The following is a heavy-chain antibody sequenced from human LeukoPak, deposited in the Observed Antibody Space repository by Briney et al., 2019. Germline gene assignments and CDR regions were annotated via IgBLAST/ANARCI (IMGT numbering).Heavy chain of an antibody. CDR3: TASITMVRGVIINPYYFDY. V-gene: IGHV3-15*01. CDR1: GFTFSNAW. Sequence: GGPLRLSCAASGFTFSNAWMSWVRQAPGKGLEWVGRIKSKTDGGTTDYAAPVKGRFTISRDDSKNTLYLQMDSLKTEDTAVYYCTASITMVRGVIINPYYFDYWGQGTLVTVSS. CDR2: IKSKTDGGTT. D-gene: IGHD3-10*01. J-gene: IGHJ4*02.